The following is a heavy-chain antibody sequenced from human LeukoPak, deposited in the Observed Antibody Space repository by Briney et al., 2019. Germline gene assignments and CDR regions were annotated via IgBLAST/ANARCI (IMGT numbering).Heavy chain of an antibody. J-gene: IGHJ4*02. CDR2: IYPGDSDT. CDR3: ARQGAYSGSYYGY. CDR1: GYSFASYW. Sequence: GESLKISCKGSGYSFASYWIGWVRQLPGKGLGWMGIIYPGDSDTRYSPSFQGQVTISADKSISTAYLQWSSLKASDTAMYYCARQGAYSGSYYGYWGQGTLVTVSS. D-gene: IGHD1-26*01. V-gene: IGHV5-51*01.